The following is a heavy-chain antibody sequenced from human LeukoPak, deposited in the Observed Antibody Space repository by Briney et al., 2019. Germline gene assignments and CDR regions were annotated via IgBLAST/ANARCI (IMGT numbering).Heavy chain of an antibody. CDR3: ARGSLRIAVAGIGFDY. D-gene: IGHD6-19*01. CDR1: GFTVSSNY. CDR2: IYSGGST. J-gene: IGHJ4*02. Sequence: GGSLRLSCAASGFTVSSNYMSWVRQAPGKGLEWVSVIYSGGSTYYADSVKGRFTISRDNSKNTLYLQMNSLRAEDTAVYYCARGSLRIAVAGIGFDYWGQGTLVTVSS. V-gene: IGHV3-66*01.